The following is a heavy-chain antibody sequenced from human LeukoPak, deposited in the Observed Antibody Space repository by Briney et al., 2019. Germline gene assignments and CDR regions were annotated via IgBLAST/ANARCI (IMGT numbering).Heavy chain of an antibody. D-gene: IGHD3-3*01. CDR1: GFTFSSSA. CDR2: ISASGGST. Sequence: GGSLRLSCAASGFTFSSSAMSWVRQVPGKGLEWVSGISASGGSTYYADSVRGRFTISRDNSKNTLYLQMDSLRVEDTAVYYCAKDLRPDGMYDVDHWGQGTLVTVSS. V-gene: IGHV3-23*01. J-gene: IGHJ4*02. CDR3: AKDLRPDGMYDVDH.